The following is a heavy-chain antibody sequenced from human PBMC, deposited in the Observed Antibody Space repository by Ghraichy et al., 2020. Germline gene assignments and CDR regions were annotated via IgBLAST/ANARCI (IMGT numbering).Heavy chain of an antibody. D-gene: IGHD3-9*01. CDR2: IYFNGNT. J-gene: IGHJ4*02. Sequence: SETLSLTCSVSGGSINTYYWNWIRQLPGKGLEWIGYIYFNGNTNYNPSLKSRVTISVDTSKNQFSLMLNSLSAADTAVYYCARGRLDLLTGHYINQIFDYWGQGTLVTVSS. CDR3: ARGRLDLLTGHYINQIFDY. CDR1: GGSINTYY. V-gene: IGHV4-59*01.